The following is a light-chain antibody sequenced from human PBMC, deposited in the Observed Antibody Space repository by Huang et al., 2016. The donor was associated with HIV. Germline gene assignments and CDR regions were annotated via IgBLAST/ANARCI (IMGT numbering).Light chain of an antibody. CDR2: KVS. V-gene: IGKV2-30*01. CDR1: ESLVYSDGKTY. CDR3: MQGSHWPPT. J-gene: IGKJ3*01. Sequence: DVVTTQSPLSLPVTLGQPASISCRSSESLVYSDGKTYLNWFQQRPGKSPRRLIYKVSIRDSGVPDRFSGSGSGTNFTLKISRVEAEDVGIYYCMQGSHWPPTFGPGTKVDFK.